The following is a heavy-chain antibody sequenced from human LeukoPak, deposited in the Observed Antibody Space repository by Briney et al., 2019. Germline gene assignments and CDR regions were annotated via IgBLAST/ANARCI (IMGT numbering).Heavy chain of an antibody. CDR2: INPSGGST. D-gene: IGHD2-2*01. V-gene: IGHV1-46*01. J-gene: IGHJ5*02. CDR1: GYTFTSYY. Sequence: GASVKVSCKASGYTFTSYYMHWVRQAPGQGLEWMGIINPSGGSTSYAQKFQGRVTMTRDTSTSIVYMELSSLRSEDTAVYYCARTDIVVVPVTKGWFDPWGQGTLVTVSS. CDR3: ARTDIVVVPVTKGWFDP.